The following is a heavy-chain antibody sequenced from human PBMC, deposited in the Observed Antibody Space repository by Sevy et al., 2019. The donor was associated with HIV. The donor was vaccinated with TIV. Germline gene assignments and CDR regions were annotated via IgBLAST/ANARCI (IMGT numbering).Heavy chain of an antibody. J-gene: IGHJ6*02. CDR2: ISYDGSNK. Sequence: GGSLRLSCAVSGFTFSSYAMHWVRQAPGKGLEWVAVISYDGSNKYYADPVKGRFTISTDNSNKRLYLQMNSLRADATTAYYCAGDPSTYSGGWYRYYYYGMDVWGQGTTVTVSS. V-gene: IGHV3-30*04. CDR3: AGDPSTYSGGWYRYYYYGMDV. CDR1: GFTFSSYA. D-gene: IGHD6-19*01.